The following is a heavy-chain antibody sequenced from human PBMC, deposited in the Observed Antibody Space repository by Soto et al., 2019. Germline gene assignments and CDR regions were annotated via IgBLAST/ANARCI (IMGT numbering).Heavy chain of an antibody. J-gene: IGHJ5*02. CDR1: GYTFTSYA. V-gene: IGHV1-3*01. CDR2: INAGNGNT. D-gene: IGHD2-2*01. CDR3: ARDWFPIVVVPAARHNWFDP. Sequence: ASVKVSCKASGYTFTSYAMHWVRQAPGQRLEWMGWINAGNGNTKYSQKFQGRVTITRDTSASTAYMELSSLRSEDTAVYYCARDWFPIVVVPAARHNWFDPWGQGTLVTVSS.